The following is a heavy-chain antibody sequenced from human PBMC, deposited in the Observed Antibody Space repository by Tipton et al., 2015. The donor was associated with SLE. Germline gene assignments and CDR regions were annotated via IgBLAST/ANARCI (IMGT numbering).Heavy chain of an antibody. CDR3: ARDGGAAYFQH. CDR1: FASISSYY. J-gene: IGHJ1*01. V-gene: IGHV4-59*01. D-gene: IGHD3-16*01. Sequence: LSLPFPFSFASISSYYWSWIRQPPGKGLEWIGFIYYSGSTNYNPSLKSRVTISVDTSKNQFSLKLSSVTAADTAVYYCARDGGAAYFQHWGQGTLVTVSS. CDR2: IYYSGST.